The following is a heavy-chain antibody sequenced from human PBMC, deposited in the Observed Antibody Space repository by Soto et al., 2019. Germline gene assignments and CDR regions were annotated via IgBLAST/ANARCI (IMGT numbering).Heavy chain of an antibody. V-gene: IGHV3-21*01. Sequence: GGSLRLSCAASGFTFSSYSMNWVRQAPGKGLEWVSSISSSSSYIYYADSVKGRFTISRDNAKNSLYLQMNSLRAEDTAVYYCARDLFVRPTGDLVDYWGQGTLVTVSS. CDR1: GFTFSSYS. CDR3: ARDLFVRPTGDLVDY. J-gene: IGHJ4*02. D-gene: IGHD7-27*01. CDR2: ISSSSSYI.